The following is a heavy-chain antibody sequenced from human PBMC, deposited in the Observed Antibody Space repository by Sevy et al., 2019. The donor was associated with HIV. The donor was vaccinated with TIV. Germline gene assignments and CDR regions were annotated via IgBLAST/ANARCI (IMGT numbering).Heavy chain of an antibody. D-gene: IGHD3-22*01. CDR1: GKTLTQLS. Sequence: ASVKVSCKVSGKTLTQLSMHWVRQAHGKGLEWMGSYDPEDDKRIYAQKFQGRVTMTEDTSTDTAYMELRILRSEDTAVYYCATTKDYYESSGSPFDYWGQGTLVTVSS. V-gene: IGHV1-24*01. CDR2: YDPEDDKR. J-gene: IGHJ4*02. CDR3: ATTKDYYESSGSPFDY.